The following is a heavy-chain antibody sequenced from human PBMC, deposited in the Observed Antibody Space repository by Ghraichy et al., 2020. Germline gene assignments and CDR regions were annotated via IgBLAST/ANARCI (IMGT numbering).Heavy chain of an antibody. D-gene: IGHD1-7*01. CDR3: AKKRVELRRLDN. CDR1: GGSLSGYY. V-gene: IGHV4-34*01. CDR2: INQSGIT. J-gene: IGHJ4*02. Sequence: TLSLTCAVYGGSLSGYYWSWIRQSPGTGLEWIGEINQSGITNYNPSLKSRVTISVDTSKKQFSLKLTSVTAADTAVYFCAKKRVELRRLDNWGQGTQVTVSS.